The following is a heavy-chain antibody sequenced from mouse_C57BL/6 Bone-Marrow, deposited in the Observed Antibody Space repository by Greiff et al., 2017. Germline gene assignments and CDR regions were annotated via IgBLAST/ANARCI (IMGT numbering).Heavy chain of an antibody. Sequence: FQLPPSGAELVRPGASVKLSSTASGFNIKADYMHWVKQRPEQGLEWIGWIDPENGDTEDASKFQGKATITADTSSNTAYLQLSSLTSEDTAVYYCTVVVFDYWGQGTTLTVSS. V-gene: IGHV14-4*01. D-gene: IGHD1-1*01. J-gene: IGHJ2*01. CDR2: IDPENGDT. CDR3: TVVVFDY. CDR1: GFNIKADY.